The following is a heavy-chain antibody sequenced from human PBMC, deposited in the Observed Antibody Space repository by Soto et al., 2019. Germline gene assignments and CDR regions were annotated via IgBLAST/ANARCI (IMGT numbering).Heavy chain of an antibody. CDR2: IYYSGST. D-gene: IGHD1-26*01. V-gene: IGHV4-39*01. CDR1: GGSISSSSYY. J-gene: IGHJ6*02. CDR3: ARHKADHGSYWNLYCYYGMDV. Sequence: SETLSLTCTVSGGSISSSSYYWGWIRQPPGKGLEWIGSIYYSGSTYYNPSLKSRVTISVDTSKNQFSLKLSSVTAADTAVYYCARHKADHGSYWNLYCYYGMDVWGQGTTVTVSS.